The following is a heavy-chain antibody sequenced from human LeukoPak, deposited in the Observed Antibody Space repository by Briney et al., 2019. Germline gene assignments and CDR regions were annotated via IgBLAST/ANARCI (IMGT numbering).Heavy chain of an antibody. Sequence: PGGSLRLSCAASGFTFDDYAMHWVRQAPGKGLEWVSLISWDGGSTYYTDSVKGRFTISRDNSKNSLYLQMNSLRAEDTALYFCAKAYYYDSSGYAIDYWGQGTLVTVSS. CDR1: GFTFDDYA. CDR2: ISWDGGST. CDR3: AKAYYYDSSGYAIDY. J-gene: IGHJ4*02. V-gene: IGHV3-43D*03. D-gene: IGHD3-22*01.